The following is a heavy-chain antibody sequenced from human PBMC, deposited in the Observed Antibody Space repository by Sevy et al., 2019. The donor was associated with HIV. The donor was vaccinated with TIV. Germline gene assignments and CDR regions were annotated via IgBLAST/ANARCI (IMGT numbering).Heavy chain of an antibody. CDR3: VIGDTPRLTGSGTRLKDQSLNYFHF. J-gene: IGHJ4*02. Sequence: ASVKVSCKVPGYSLSEVSMHWVRQAPGKGLEWMGGFVPEDGKIVYAQKLQGRVTVAEETLTDTAYLEVTNLRSEDTATYFCVIGDTPRLTGSGTRLKDQSLNYFHFWGQGTLVTVSS. D-gene: IGHD2-2*01. CDR1: GYSLSEVS. V-gene: IGHV1-24*01. CDR2: FVPEDGKI.